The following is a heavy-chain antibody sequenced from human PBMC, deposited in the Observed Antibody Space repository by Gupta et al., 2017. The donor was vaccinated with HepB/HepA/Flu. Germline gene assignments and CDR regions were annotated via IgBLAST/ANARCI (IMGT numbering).Heavy chain of an antibody. CDR1: GGSMSSYY. J-gene: IGHJ6*02. CDR3: ARAPYADYGMDV. Sequence: QVQLQESGPGLVKPSETLSLPCTVSGGSMSSYYWSWMRQPPGKELEWIGYIYYSGSTNYNPSLKSRVTISVDTSKNQFSLKLSSVTAADTAVYYCARAPYADYGMDVWGQGTTVTVSS. V-gene: IGHV4-59*01. CDR2: IYYSGST. D-gene: IGHD2-2*01.